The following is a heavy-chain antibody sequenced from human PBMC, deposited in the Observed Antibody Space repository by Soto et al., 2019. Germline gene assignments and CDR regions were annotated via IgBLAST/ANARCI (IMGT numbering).Heavy chain of an antibody. V-gene: IGHV1-3*01. Sequence: ASVKVSCKASGYTFTSYAMHWVRQAPGQRLEWMGWINAGNGNTKYSQKFQGRVTITRDTSASTAYMELSSLRSEDTAVYYCARDQKLWGSSTSSFDYWGQGTLVTVSS. CDR2: INAGNGNT. J-gene: IGHJ4*02. CDR1: GYTFTSYA. D-gene: IGHD2-2*01. CDR3: ARDQKLWGSSTSSFDY.